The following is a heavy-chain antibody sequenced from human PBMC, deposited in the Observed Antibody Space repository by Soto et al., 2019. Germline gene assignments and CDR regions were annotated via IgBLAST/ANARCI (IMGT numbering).Heavy chain of an antibody. CDR3: ARGGPYSSSWYLSCYYYGMDV. D-gene: IGHD6-13*01. V-gene: IGHV3-30-3*01. Sequence: PGGSLRLSCAASGFTFSSYAMHWVRQAPGKGLEWVAVISYDGSNKYYADSVKGRFTISRDNSKNTLYLQMNSLRAEDTAVYYCARGGPYSSSWYLSCYYYGMDVWGQGTTVTVSS. CDR1: GFTFSSYA. J-gene: IGHJ6*02. CDR2: ISYDGSNK.